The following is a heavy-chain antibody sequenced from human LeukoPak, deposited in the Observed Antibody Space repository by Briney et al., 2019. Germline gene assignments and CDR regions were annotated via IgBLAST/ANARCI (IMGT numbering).Heavy chain of an antibody. D-gene: IGHD3-3*01. Sequence: GGSLRLSCAASGFTFSDYYMSWIRQAPGKGLEWVSYISSSGSTIYYADSVKGRFTISRDNAKNSLYLQMNSLRAEDTAVYYCARVGTLYDFWSGYYEDAVDYWGQGTLVTVSS. CDR2: ISSSGSTI. CDR1: GFTFSDYY. V-gene: IGHV3-11*04. CDR3: ARVGTLYDFWSGYYEDAVDY. J-gene: IGHJ4*02.